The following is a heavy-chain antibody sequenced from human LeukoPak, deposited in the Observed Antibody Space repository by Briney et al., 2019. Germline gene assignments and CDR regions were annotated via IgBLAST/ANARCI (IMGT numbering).Heavy chain of an antibody. D-gene: IGHD5-18*01. V-gene: IGHV1-2*02. Sequence: ASVKVSCKASGYTFTGYYIHWVRQAPGQGLEWMGWIDPNSGGTNYAQKFQGRVTMTRDTSISTAYMDLRRLRSDDTAVYYCARFSGYSYSQEHYYMDVWGKGTTVTVSS. CDR2: IDPNSGGT. CDR3: ARFSGYSYSQEHYYMDV. J-gene: IGHJ6*03. CDR1: GYTFTGYY.